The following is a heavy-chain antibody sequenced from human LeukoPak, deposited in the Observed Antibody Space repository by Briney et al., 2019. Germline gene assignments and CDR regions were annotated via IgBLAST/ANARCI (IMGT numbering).Heavy chain of an antibody. CDR3: ARRAGGYSHPYDY. J-gene: IGHJ4*02. CDR2: IYSGGTT. Sequence: GGSLRLSCAVSGFTVSGNYMSWVRQAPGKGLEWVSLIYSGGTTYYADSVKGRFTISRDNSKNTWYLQMNSLRAEDTAVYYCARRAGGYSHPYDYWGQGILVTVSS. D-gene: IGHD4-23*01. CDR1: GFTVSGNY. V-gene: IGHV3-53*01.